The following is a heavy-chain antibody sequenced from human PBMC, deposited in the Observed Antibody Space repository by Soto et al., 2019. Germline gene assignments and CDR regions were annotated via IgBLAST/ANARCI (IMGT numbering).Heavy chain of an antibody. V-gene: IGHV3-21*01. CDR2: ISSSSSYI. J-gene: IGHJ6*02. CDR1: GFTFSSYS. Sequence: GGSLRLSCAASGFTFSSYSMNWVRQAPGKGLEWVSSISSSSSYIYYADSVKGRLTISRDNAKNSLYLQMNSLRAEDTAVYYCARDGSGYGAYYYYYYGMDVWGQGT. CDR3: ARDGSGYGAYYYYYYGMDV. D-gene: IGHD5-12*01.